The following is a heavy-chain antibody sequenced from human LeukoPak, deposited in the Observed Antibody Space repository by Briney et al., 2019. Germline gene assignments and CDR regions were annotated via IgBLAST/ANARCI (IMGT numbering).Heavy chain of an antibody. J-gene: IGHJ4*02. Sequence: GGSLRLSCAASGFTFSSYGMHWVRQAPGKGLEWVAVIWYDGSNKYYADSVKGRFTISRDNSKNTLYLQMNSLRAEDTAVYYCAKDSHSGYYDSSGYYPPLGYWGQGTLVTVSS. CDR2: IWYDGSNK. D-gene: IGHD3-22*01. CDR1: GFTFSSYG. CDR3: AKDSHSGYYDSSGYYPPLGY. V-gene: IGHV3-33*06.